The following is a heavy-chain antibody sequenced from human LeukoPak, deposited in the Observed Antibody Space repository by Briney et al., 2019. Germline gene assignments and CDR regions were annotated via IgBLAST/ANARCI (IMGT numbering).Heavy chain of an antibody. D-gene: IGHD3-16*01. V-gene: IGHV3-9*01. CDR2: VTWNSNNI. CDR1: GFTFDDYS. CDR3: AKDTFGGIIAFDS. J-gene: IGHJ4*02. Sequence: GGSLRLSCAASGFTFDDYSMHWVRQAPGKGLEWVSGVTWNSNNIEYADSVKGRFTISRDNAKNSLYLQMNSLRTEDTALYYCAKDTFGGIIAFDSWGQGTLVTVSS.